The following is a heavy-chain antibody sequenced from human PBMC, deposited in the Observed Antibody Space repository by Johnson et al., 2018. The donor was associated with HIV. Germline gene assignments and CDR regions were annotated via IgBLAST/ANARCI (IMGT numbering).Heavy chain of an antibody. CDR1: GFTFDDYG. CDR2: INWHGGRT. D-gene: IGHD3-22*01. Sequence: VQLVESGGGVVRPGGSLRLSCAASGFTFDDYGMSWVRQAPGKGLEWVSGINWHGGRTGYADSVKGRFTIYRDNAKNSLYLQMNSLRAEYTALYYCARDQYYYEITDWAGAFDIWGQGTMVTVSS. J-gene: IGHJ3*02. V-gene: IGHV3-20*04. CDR3: ARDQYYYEITDWAGAFDI.